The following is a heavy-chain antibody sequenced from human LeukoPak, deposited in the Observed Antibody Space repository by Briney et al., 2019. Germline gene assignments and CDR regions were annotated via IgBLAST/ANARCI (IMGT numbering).Heavy chain of an antibody. CDR3: ARDSHWAFDY. CDR1: GFTFSSYA. Sequence: GGSLRLSCAASGFTFSSYAMSWVRQAPGKGLEWVSYISSSSSTIDYADSVKGRFTISRDNAKNSLYLQMNSLRDEDTAAYYCARDSHWAFDYWGQGALVTVSS. V-gene: IGHV3-48*02. J-gene: IGHJ4*02. D-gene: IGHD3-16*01. CDR2: ISSSSSTI.